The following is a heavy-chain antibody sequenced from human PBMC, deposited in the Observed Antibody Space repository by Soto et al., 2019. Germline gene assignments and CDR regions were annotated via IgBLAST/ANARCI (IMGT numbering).Heavy chain of an antibody. Sequence: PSETLSLTCAVSGGSISSGGYFWSWIRQPPGKGLEWIGYTFHSGSTSYNPPLKSRVIISVDRSKNQFSLNLSSVTTADTAVYYCARGDAGYYGMDVWGQGTTVTVS. V-gene: IGHV4-30-2*01. CDR2: TFHSGST. J-gene: IGHJ6*02. CDR1: GGSISSGGYF. CDR3: ARGDAGYYGMDV.